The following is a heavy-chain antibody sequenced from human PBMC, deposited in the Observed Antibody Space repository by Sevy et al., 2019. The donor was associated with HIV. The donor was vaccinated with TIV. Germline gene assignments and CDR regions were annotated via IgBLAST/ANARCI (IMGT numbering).Heavy chain of an antibody. CDR2: TYYRSKWYN. D-gene: IGHD3-22*01. V-gene: IGHV6-1*01. Sequence: QSQTLSLTCAISWDSVSSNSAAWNWIRQSPSRGLEWLGRTYYRSKWYNDYAVSVKSRITINPDTSKNQFSLQLNSVTPEDTAVYYCARDPNYYDSSGYYYYYGMDVWGQGTTVTVSS. CDR1: WDSVSSNSAA. CDR3: ARDPNYYDSSGYYYYYGMDV. J-gene: IGHJ6*02.